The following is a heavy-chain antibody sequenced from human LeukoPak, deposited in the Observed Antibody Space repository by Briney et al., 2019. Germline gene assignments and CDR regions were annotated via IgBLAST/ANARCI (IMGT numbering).Heavy chain of an antibody. CDR3: ARASDTAVDYYYYYYGMDV. V-gene: IGHV3-7*03. D-gene: IGHD5-18*01. CDR2: IKQDGSEK. CDR1: GFTFSSYW. J-gene: IGHJ6*02. Sequence: GGSLRLSCAASGFTFSSYWMSWVRQAPGKGLEWVANIKQDGSEKYYVDSVKGRFTISRDNAKNSLYLQMNSLRAEDTAVYYCARASDTAVDYYYYYYGMDVWSQGTTVTVSS.